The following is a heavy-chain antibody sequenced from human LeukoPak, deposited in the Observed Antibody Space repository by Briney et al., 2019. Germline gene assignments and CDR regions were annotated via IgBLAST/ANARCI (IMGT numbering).Heavy chain of an antibody. CDR2: INHSGST. J-gene: IGHJ3*02. Sequence: PSETLSLTCAVYGGSFSGYYWSWIRQPPGKGLEWIGEINHSGSTNYNPSLKSRVTISVDTSKNQFSLKLSSVTAADTAVYYCARLVVVSPATASDAFDIWGQGTMVTVSS. D-gene: IGHD2-15*01. CDR1: GGSFSGYY. CDR3: ARLVVVSPATASDAFDI. V-gene: IGHV4-34*01.